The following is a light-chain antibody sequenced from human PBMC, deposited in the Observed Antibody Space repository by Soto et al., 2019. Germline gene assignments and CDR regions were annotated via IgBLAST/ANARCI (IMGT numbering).Light chain of an antibody. CDR2: GAS. CDR1: QSVSNNY. Sequence: EIVLTQSPGTLSLSPGERATLSCRTSQSVSNNYLAWYQQKPGQAPRLLIYGASSRATGIPDRFSGSGSGTDFTLSIRRLETEDFAVYYCQQYGSSPYSFGRATKVDIK. J-gene: IGKJ2*01. CDR3: QQYGSSPYS. V-gene: IGKV3-20*01.